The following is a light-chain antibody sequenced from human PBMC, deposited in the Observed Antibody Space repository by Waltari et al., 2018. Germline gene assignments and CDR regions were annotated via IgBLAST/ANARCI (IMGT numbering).Light chain of an antibody. J-gene: IGKJ1*01. V-gene: IGKV3-20*01. CDR2: DAS. CDR1: QSVRKY. CDR3: QKYGTLPAT. Sequence: CRASQSVRKYLAWYQQKPGQAPRLLIYDASTRATGIPDRFSATGWGTDFSLSISRLEPEDFAVYYCQKYGTLPATFGQGTKVQMK.